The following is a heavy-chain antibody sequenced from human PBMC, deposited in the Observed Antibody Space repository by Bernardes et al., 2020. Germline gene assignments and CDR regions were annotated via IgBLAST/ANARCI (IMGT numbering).Heavy chain of an antibody. V-gene: IGHV3-48*01. CDR3: TRGRGDSTF. Sequence: SLRLSCVASEFTFSKHDMNWVRQAPGKGLEWLSYISHSSSTIYYADSVKGRFITSRDNAGNSLFLQMNSLRVEDTAVYYCTRGRGDSTFWGPGTLVTVSS. J-gene: IGHJ4*02. CDR1: EFTFSKHD. D-gene: IGHD4-17*01. CDR2: ISHSSSTI.